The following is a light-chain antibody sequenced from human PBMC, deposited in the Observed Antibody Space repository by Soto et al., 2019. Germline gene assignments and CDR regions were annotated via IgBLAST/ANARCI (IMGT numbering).Light chain of an antibody. CDR3: SSYTSSTTLV. CDR2: EVS. Sequence: QSALTQPASVSGSPGQSITISCTGTSSDVGGYNYVSWYQQHPGKAPKTTIYEVSNRPSGVSDRFFGSKSGSTASLTISGLQAEDEADYYCSSYTSSTTLVFGTGTKLTVL. V-gene: IGLV2-14*01. J-gene: IGLJ1*01. CDR1: SSDVGGYNY.